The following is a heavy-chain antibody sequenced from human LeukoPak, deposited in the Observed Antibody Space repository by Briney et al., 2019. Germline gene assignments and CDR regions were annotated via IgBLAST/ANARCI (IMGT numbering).Heavy chain of an antibody. Sequence: QPGGSLGLSCAASGFTFSDYWMSWVRQAPGKGLEWVANIKQDGSEKHYVDSVKGRFTISRDNAKNSLYLQMNSLRAEDTAVYYCARDLYGDYSPFDYWGQGTLVTVSS. CDR3: ARDLYGDYSPFDY. D-gene: IGHD4-17*01. V-gene: IGHV3-7*04. CDR2: IKQDGSEK. CDR1: GFTFSDYW. J-gene: IGHJ4*02.